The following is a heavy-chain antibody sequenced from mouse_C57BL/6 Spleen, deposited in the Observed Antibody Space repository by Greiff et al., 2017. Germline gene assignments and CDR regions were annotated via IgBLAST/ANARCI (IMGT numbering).Heavy chain of an antibody. J-gene: IGHJ4*01. CDR3: ARHGYYPPYAMDY. D-gene: IGHD2-3*01. CDR2: IYPGSGNT. Sequence: QVQLQQSGAELVRPGASVKLSCKASGYTFTDYYINWVKQRPGQGLEWIARIYPGSGNTYYNEKFKSKATLTAEKSSSTAYMQLSSLTSEDSAVYFCARHGYYPPYAMDYWGQGTSVTVSS. CDR1: GYTFTDYY. V-gene: IGHV1-76*01.